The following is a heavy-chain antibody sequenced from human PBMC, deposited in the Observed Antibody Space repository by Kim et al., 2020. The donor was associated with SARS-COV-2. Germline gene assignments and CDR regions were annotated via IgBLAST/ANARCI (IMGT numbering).Heavy chain of an antibody. Sequence: SETLSLTCAVYGGSFSGYYWSWIRQPPGKGLEWIGEINHSGSTNYNPSLKSRVTISVDTSKNQFSLKLSSVTAADTAVYYCARGWGCSSTSCYDFFDYWGQGTLVTVSS. CDR1: GGSFSGYY. V-gene: IGHV4-34*01. CDR3: ARGWGCSSTSCYDFFDY. D-gene: IGHD2-2*01. J-gene: IGHJ4*01. CDR2: INHSGST.